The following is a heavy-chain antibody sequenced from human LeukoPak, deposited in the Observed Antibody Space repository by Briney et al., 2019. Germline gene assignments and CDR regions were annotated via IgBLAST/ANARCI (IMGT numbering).Heavy chain of an antibody. CDR3: ARDLCSGGSCYYVPDY. J-gene: IGHJ4*02. CDR1: GFTFSSYG. V-gene: IGHV3-48*02. D-gene: IGHD2-15*01. CDR2: ISSSSSTI. Sequence: GGSLRLSCAASGFTFSSYGMNWVRQAPGKGLEWVSYISSSSSTIYYADSVKGRFTISRDNAKNSLYLQMNSLRDEDTAVYYCARDLCSGGSCYYVPDYWGRGTLVTVSS.